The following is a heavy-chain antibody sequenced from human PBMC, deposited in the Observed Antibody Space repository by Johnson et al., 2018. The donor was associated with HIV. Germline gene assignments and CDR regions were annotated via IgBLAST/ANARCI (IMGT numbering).Heavy chain of an antibody. CDR2: ISWEGGST. CDR3: ARGLRLYDAFDI. J-gene: IGHJ3*02. CDR1: GFTFDDYA. Sequence: VQLVESGGVVAQPGGSLRLSCAASGFTFDDYAMHWVRQAPGKGLEWVSLISWEGGSTYYVDSVKGRFTISRDNSKNSLYLQMNSLRDEDTAVYYCARGLRLYDAFDIWGQGTMVTVSS. V-gene: IGHV3-43D*03. D-gene: IGHD4/OR15-4a*01.